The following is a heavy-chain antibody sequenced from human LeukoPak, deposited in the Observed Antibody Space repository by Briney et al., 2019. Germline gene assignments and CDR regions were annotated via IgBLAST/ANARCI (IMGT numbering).Heavy chain of an antibody. Sequence: GGSLRLSCAASGFTFDDYGMSWVRQAPGKGLEWVSGINWNGGSTGYADSVKGRFTISRDNAKNSLYLQMNSLRAEDTALYHCARDGVTMGATHPTWMGYWGQGTLVTVSS. CDR3: ARDGVTMGATHPTWMGY. D-gene: IGHD1-26*01. J-gene: IGHJ4*02. V-gene: IGHV3-20*01. CDR2: INWNGGST. CDR1: GFTFDDYG.